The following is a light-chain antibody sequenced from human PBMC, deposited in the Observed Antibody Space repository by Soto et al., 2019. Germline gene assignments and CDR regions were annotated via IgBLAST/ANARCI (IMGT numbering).Light chain of an antibody. CDR3: QQYNNWPPWT. Sequence: EILLTQSPATLSSFPGDIFTLCGRSSQYINTRLAWYQHRPGQAPRLLIYQTSIRAAGIPARFSGSGSGTEFSLTISSLQSEDFAVYYCQQYNNWPPWTFGQGTKVDIK. CDR2: QTS. J-gene: IGKJ1*01. CDR1: QYINTR. V-gene: IGKV3D-15*01.